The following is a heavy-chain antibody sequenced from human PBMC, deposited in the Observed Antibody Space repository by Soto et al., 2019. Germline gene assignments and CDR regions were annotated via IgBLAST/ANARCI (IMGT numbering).Heavy chain of an antibody. Sequence: GGSLRLSCAASGFPFISYAMSWVRQAPGRGLEWVSTISGSGGNTYYADAVKGRFTITSDSSKNTLYLQMSSLRVDDTAIYYCAKDPRSGWYNLGWFDPWGQGTLVTVSS. D-gene: IGHD6-19*01. J-gene: IGHJ5*02. CDR1: GFPFISYA. CDR2: ISGSGGNT. V-gene: IGHV3-23*01. CDR3: AKDPRSGWYNLGWFDP.